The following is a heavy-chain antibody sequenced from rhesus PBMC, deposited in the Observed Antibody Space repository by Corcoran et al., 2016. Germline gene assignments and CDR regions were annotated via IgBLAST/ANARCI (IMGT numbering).Heavy chain of an antibody. CDR1: GVSLSTSGMG. Sequence: QVTLKESGPALVKPTQTLTLTCTFSGVSLSTSGMGVGWIRQPPGKAREWLESIYWDDDKYYSTSLKSRLTITKDTAKNQVVLTMTNMDPVDTATYYCARGGGSSPFDYWGQGVLVTVSS. J-gene: IGHJ4*01. CDR2: IYWDDDK. CDR3: ARGGGSSPFDY. V-gene: IGHV2S1*01. D-gene: IGHD4-29*01.